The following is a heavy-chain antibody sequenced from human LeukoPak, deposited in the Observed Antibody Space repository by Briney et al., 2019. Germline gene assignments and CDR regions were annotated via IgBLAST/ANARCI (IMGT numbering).Heavy chain of an antibody. Sequence: PGGSLRLSCAASGFTFSNYGMHWVRQAPGKGLEWVAVIWYDGINKYYVDSVKGRFTISRDNSKNTLYLQMNSLRAEDTAVYYCTREGDFEKGAERYYSYGMDVWGQGTTVTVSS. V-gene: IGHV3-33*01. CDR2: IWYDGINK. CDR3: TREGDFEKGAERYYSYGMDV. D-gene: IGHD3-16*01. J-gene: IGHJ6*02. CDR1: GFTFSNYG.